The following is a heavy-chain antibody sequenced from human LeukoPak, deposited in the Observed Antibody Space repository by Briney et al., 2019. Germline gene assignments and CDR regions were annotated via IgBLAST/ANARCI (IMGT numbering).Heavy chain of an antibody. CDR3: ARAPLKGYYMDV. V-gene: IGHV1-2*02. J-gene: IGHJ6*03. CDR1: GYTFTGYY. Sequence: ASVKVSCKASGYTFTGYYMHWVRQAPGQGLEWMGWINPNSGGTNYAQKFQGRVTMTRDTSISTAYMELSSLGSEDTAVYYCARAPLKGYYMDVWGKGTTVTISS. CDR2: INPNSGGT.